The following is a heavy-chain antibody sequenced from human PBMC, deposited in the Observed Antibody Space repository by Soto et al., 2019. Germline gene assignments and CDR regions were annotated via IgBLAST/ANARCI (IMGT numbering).Heavy chain of an antibody. CDR3: AGVPLHSGLDPIYYFDY. CDR1: GFTCDDYG. D-gene: IGHD6-19*01. CDR2: INWNVVST. Sequence: EVQLGESGGGVVRPGGYLRLSCSASGFTCDDYGMSWVRQAPGKWLEWVSGINWNVVSTGYADPVKGRFTISRDNAKNSLYLQMNSLRAEDTAFDHGAGVPLHSGLDPIYYFDYWVQGTLVTVSS. J-gene: IGHJ4*02. V-gene: IGHV3-20*01.